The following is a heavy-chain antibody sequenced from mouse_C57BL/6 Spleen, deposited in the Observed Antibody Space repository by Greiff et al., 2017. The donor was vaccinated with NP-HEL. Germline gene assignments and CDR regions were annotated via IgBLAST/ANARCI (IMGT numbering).Heavy chain of an antibody. J-gene: IGHJ1*03. CDR2: INPNNGGT. CDR3: ASYYGSSSWYFDV. Sequence: VQLQQSGPELVKPGASVKISCKASGYTFTDYYMNWVKQSHGKSLEWIGDINPNNGGTSYNQKFKGKATLTVDKSSSTAYMELRSLTSEDSAVYYCASYYGSSSWYFDVWGTGTTVTVSS. D-gene: IGHD1-1*01. V-gene: IGHV1-26*01. CDR1: GYTFTDYY.